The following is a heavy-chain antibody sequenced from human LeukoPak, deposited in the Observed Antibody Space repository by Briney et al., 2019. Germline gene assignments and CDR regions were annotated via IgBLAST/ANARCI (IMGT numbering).Heavy chain of an antibody. Sequence: SETLSLTCAVSGGSINSYYWSWIRQPPGRGLEWIGSIHYSGSTSYNSSLKSRVTISIDTSKNQFSLKLSSVTPADTAVYYCARQVYSSSWSYYFDYWGQGILVTVSS. J-gene: IGHJ4*02. V-gene: IGHV4-59*13. CDR1: GGSINSYY. CDR3: ARQVYSSSWSYYFDY. CDR2: IHYSGST. D-gene: IGHD6-13*01.